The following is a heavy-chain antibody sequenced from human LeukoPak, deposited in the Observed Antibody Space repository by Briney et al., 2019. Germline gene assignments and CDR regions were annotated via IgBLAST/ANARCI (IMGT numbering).Heavy chain of an antibody. CDR1: GYTFTSYY. J-gene: IGHJ4*02. V-gene: IGHV1-46*03. CDR3: ASFISGDSDGYPLAGSY. D-gene: IGHD5-24*01. CDR2: INPSGGST. Sequence: ASVKVSCKASGYTFTSYYMHWVRQAPGQGLEWMGIINPSGGSTSYAQKFQGRVTMTRDTSTSTVYMELSSLRSEDTAVYYCASFISGDSDGYPLAGSYWGQGTVVTVSS.